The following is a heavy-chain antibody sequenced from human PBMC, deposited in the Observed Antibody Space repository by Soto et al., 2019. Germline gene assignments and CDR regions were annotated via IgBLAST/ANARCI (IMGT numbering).Heavy chain of an antibody. CDR3: TRDLS. Sequence: EVQLVESGGGLVQPGGSLRLSCAGSGFTFSNHWMSWVRQTPGKGLEWVANINQDGSEKYYGDSVKGRFTISRDNAKNSLFLQMNSLRAEDTALYYCTRDLSWGQGTLVSVSS. CDR1: GFTFSNHW. V-gene: IGHV3-7*04. CDR2: INQDGSEK. J-gene: IGHJ4*02.